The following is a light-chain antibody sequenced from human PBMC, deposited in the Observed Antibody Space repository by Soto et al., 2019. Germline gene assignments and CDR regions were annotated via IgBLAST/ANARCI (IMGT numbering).Light chain of an antibody. J-gene: IGLJ1*01. V-gene: IGLV2-14*04. CDR2: DVS. Sequence: SIFCTETSSDVGGYNYVSWYQQHPGKAPKLMIYDVSNRPSGVSNRFSGSKSGNTASLTISGLQAEDEADYYCSSYTSSSTYVFGTGTKVTVL. CDR3: SSYTSSSTYV. CDR1: SSDVGGYNY.